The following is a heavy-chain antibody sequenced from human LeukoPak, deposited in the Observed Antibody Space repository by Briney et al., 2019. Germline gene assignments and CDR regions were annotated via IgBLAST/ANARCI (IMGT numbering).Heavy chain of an antibody. D-gene: IGHD5-18*01. CDR2: INPNSGGT. J-gene: IGHJ4*02. CDR3: ARDQGYSYGLYFDY. Sequence: ASVKVSCKASGYTFTGYYMHWVRQAPGQGLEWMGWINPNSGGTNYAQKFQGRVTMTRDTSISTAYMELSRLRSDDTAVYYCARDQGYSYGLYFDYWGQGTLVTVSS. CDR1: GYTFTGYY. V-gene: IGHV1-2*02.